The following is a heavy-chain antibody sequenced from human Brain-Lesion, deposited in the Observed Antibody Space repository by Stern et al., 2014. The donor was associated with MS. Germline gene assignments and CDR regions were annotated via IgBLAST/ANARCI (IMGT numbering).Heavy chain of an antibody. CDR3: AREERWFDS. Sequence: EVQLEESGGGLVQPGGSLRLSCAASGFTFSNYWMHWVRQAPGKGLVWVSRVNNDGRRTSYADSVKGRFTMSRDNAKNTLYLQMNSLRVEDTAIYYCAREERWFDSWGQGTLVTVSS. CDR2: VNNDGRRT. V-gene: IGHV3-74*01. CDR1: GFTFSNYW. J-gene: IGHJ5*01.